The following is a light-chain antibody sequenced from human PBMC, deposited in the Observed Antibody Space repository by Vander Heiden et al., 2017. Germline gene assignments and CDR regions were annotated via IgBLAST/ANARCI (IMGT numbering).Light chain of an antibody. V-gene: IGLV2-14*03. CDR1: SSDVGDNY. Sequence: QSTLTQPASVSGSPGQSITISCTGTSSDVGDNYVSWYQQHPGKVPKLIIYDVNNRPSGISNRISGSKSGNTASLTISGLQAGDEADYYCSSYTTSSTYVFGTGTKVTVL. CDR2: DVN. CDR3: SSYTTSSTYV. J-gene: IGLJ1*01.